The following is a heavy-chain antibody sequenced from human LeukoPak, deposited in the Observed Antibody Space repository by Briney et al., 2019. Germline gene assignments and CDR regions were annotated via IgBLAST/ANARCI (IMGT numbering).Heavy chain of an antibody. Sequence: GASVKVSCKVSGYTLTDLSMHWGRQAPGKGLEWMGGVDSDDGERLYAQKFQGRVTMTEDAFIDTAYMESSGLRSDDTAVYFCATEVGSRYFEYWGQGALVTVSS. CDR2: VDSDDGER. CDR3: ATEVGSRYFEY. V-gene: IGHV1-24*01. J-gene: IGHJ4*02. D-gene: IGHD6-19*01. CDR1: GYTLTDLS.